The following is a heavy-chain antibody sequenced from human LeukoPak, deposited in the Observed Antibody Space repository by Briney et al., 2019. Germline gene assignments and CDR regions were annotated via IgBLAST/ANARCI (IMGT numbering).Heavy chain of an antibody. D-gene: IGHD3-10*01. V-gene: IGHV3-66*01. CDR3: ARAFQYGSGTYPYSL. J-gene: IGHJ4*02. CDR1: GFTFSTCA. Sequence: GGSLRLSCAASGFTFSTCAMSWVRQAPGKGLQWVSVLYSVGSTTYADSVKGRFSISRDNSKNTLYLQMNSLRAEDTAVYYCARAFQYGSGTYPYSLWGQGTLVTVSS. CDR2: LYSVGST.